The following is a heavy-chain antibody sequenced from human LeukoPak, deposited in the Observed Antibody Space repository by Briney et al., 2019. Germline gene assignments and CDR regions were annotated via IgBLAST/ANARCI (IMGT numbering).Heavy chain of an antibody. J-gene: IGHJ4*02. CDR1: GFTFSSSA. CDR3: AKDRSGWYYFDY. V-gene: IGHV3-23*01. Sequence: GGSLRLSCAASGFTFSSSAMSWVRQAPGKGLEWVSGIGGNDGSTDYADSVKGRFTISRDNSKNTLYLQMNSLRAEDTAVYYCAKDRSGWYYFDYWGQGTLVTVPS. CDR2: IGGNDGST. D-gene: IGHD6-19*01.